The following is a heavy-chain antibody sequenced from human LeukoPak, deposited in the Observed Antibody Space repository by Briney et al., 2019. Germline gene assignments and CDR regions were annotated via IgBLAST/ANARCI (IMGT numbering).Heavy chain of an antibody. J-gene: IGHJ5*02. CDR3: ARDGGGYSSSWYNWFDP. Sequence: SETLSLTCTVSGYSISSGYYWGWIRQPPGKGLEWIGSIYHSGSTYYNPSLKSRITISVDTSKNQFSLKMSSVTAADTAFYYSARDGGGYSSSWYNWFDPWGQGTLVTVSS. CDR2: IYHSGST. D-gene: IGHD6-13*01. CDR1: GYSISSGYY. V-gene: IGHV4-38-2*02.